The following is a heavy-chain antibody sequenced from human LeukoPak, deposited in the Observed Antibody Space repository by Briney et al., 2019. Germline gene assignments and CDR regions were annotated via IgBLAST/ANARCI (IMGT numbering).Heavy chain of an antibody. CDR2: IYYSGST. CDR1: GGSISSGDYY. D-gene: IGHD6-13*01. Sequence: SETLSLTCTVSGGSISSGDYYWSWIRQPPGKGLEWIGYIYYSGSTYYNPSLKSRVTISVDTSKNQFSLKLSSVTAADTAVYYCARVGQQLVGFDYWGQGTLVTVSS. CDR3: ARVGQQLVGFDY. J-gene: IGHJ4*02. V-gene: IGHV4-30-4*08.